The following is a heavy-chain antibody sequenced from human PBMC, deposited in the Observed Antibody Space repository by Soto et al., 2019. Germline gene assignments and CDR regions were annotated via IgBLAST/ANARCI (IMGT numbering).Heavy chain of an antibody. CDR2: MNTNSGNT. Sequence: QVQLVQSGAEVKKPGASVKVSCKASGYTFTSYDINWVRQATGHGLEWMGWMNTNSGNTGYAQKFQGRVTMTRNTSISTAYMELSSLRSDDTAVYYCARGFYCSGGSCYFPLDYWGQGTLVTVSS. CDR1: GYTFTSYD. D-gene: IGHD2-15*01. V-gene: IGHV1-8*01. J-gene: IGHJ4*02. CDR3: ARGFYCSGGSCYFPLDY.